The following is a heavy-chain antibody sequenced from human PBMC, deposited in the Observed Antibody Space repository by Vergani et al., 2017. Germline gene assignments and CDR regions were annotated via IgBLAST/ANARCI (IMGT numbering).Heavy chain of an antibody. D-gene: IGHD6-13*01. V-gene: IGHV3-49*04. J-gene: IGHJ4*02. CDR1: GFTFGDYA. CDR2: IRSKAYGGTT. CDR3: TRVIAAAGNPYFDY. Sequence: EVQLVESGGGLVQPGRSLRLSCTASGFTFGDYAMSWVRQAPGKGLEWVGCIRSKAYGGTTEYAASVKGRFTISRDDSKSIAYLQMNSLKTEDTAVYYCTRVIAAAGNPYFDYWGQGTLGTVSS.